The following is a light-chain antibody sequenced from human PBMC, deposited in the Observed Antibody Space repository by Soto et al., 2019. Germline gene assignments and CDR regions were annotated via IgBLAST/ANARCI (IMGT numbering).Light chain of an antibody. J-gene: IGKJ1*01. CDR3: QQYYSPWT. CDR1: QSVLYSSNNKNY. CDR2: WAS. Sequence: DIVMTQSPDSLAVSLGERATIKCKSSQSVLYSSNNKNYLAWYQQKSGQPPKLLIYWASTRESGVPDRFSGSGSGTDFTLTISSLQAEDVAVYYCQQYYSPWTFGQGTKVEIK. V-gene: IGKV4-1*01.